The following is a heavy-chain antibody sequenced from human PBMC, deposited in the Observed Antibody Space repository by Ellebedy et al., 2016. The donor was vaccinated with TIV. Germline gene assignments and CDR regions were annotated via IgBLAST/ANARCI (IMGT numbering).Heavy chain of an antibody. CDR2: IYYSGST. J-gene: IGHJ4*02. V-gene: IGHV4-59*01. CDR1: GGSISSYY. CDR3: ARHECGGDCYDFDY. D-gene: IGHD2-21*02. Sequence: SETLSLXXTVSGGSISSYYWSWIRQPPGKGLEWIGYIYYSGSTNYNPSLKSRVTISVDTSKNQFSLKLSSVTAADTAVYYCARHECGGDCYDFDYWGQGTTVTVSS.